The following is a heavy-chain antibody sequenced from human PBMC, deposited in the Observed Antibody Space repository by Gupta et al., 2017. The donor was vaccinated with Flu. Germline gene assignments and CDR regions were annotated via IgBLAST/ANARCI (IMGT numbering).Heavy chain of an antibody. CDR1: FTFIDIT. V-gene: IGHV3-23*01. Sequence: FTFIDITLTLGRPAPGEGLEWVSSIDGDGGAEYYADSVNGRFTISRDNSENTRYLQMSSLXAXDTAIYXCAKDGRREPRSKWGQGTLVTVSS. CDR2: IDGDGGAE. J-gene: IGHJ4*02. CDR3: AKDGRREPRSK.